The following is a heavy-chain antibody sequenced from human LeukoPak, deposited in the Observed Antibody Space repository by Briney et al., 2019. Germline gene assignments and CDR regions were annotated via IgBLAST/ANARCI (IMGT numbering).Heavy chain of an antibody. CDR2: INSDGSST. CDR1: GFTFSSYW. D-gene: IGHD2-15*01. V-gene: IGHV3-74*01. CDR3: ARSGYCSGGSCYFDP. J-gene: IGHJ5*02. Sequence: GGSLRLSCAASGFTFSSYWMHWVRQAPGKGLVWVSRINSDGSSTSYADSVKGRFTISRDNAKNTLYLQMNRLRAEDTAVYYCARSGYCSGGSCYFDPWGQGTLVTVSS.